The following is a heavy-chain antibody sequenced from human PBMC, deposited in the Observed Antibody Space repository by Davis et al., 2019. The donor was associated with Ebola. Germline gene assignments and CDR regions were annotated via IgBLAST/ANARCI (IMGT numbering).Heavy chain of an antibody. J-gene: IGHJ4*02. Sequence: GESLKISCASSGFTVSSNTMSWVRQAPGKGLEWVSVIYNAGSTNYVDSVKGRFTISRDNSKNTLYLQMNSLTAEDTAVYYCAGRYGSGWYQFWGQGTLVTVSS. CDR2: IYNAGST. CDR1: GFTVSSNT. CDR3: AGRYGSGWYQF. V-gene: IGHV3-66*01. D-gene: IGHD6-19*01.